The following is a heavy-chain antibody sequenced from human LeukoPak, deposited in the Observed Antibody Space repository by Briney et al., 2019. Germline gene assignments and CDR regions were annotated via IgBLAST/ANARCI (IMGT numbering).Heavy chain of an antibody. J-gene: IGHJ5*02. D-gene: IGHD5-12*01. CDR2: INWNGGST. Sequence: GGSLRLSCAASGFTFDDYGMGWVRQAPGKGLEWVSGINWNGGSTGYADSVKGRFTISRDNAKNSLYLQMNSLRAEDTALYYCARDAAIVATITSWFDPWGQGTLVTVSS. CDR1: GFTFDDYG. V-gene: IGHV3-20*04. CDR3: ARDAAIVATITSWFDP.